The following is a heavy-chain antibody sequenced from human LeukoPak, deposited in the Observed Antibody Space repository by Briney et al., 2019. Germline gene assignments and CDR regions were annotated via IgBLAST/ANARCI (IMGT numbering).Heavy chain of an antibody. CDR1: GFTFSSYW. D-gene: IGHD1-7*01. CDR3: AKYELPVVEGLRYYFDY. J-gene: IGHJ4*02. CDR2: INQDGTEK. V-gene: IGHV3-7*03. Sequence: QPGGSLRLSCTASGFTFSSYWMCWVRQAPGKGLEWLANINQDGTEKYSVDSVKGRFTISRDNAKDTLYLQMNSLRAEDTAVFYCAKYELPVVEGLRYYFDYWGQGTLVTVSS.